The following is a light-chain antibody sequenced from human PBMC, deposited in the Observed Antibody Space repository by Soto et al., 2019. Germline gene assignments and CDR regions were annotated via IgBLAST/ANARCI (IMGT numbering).Light chain of an antibody. CDR3: QQYGSSSWT. J-gene: IGKJ1*01. V-gene: IGKV3-20*01. CDR2: GAS. Sequence: EVVLTQSPRTQSLSPGERATLSCRASQSVSSSYLAWYQQKPGQAPRLLIYGASSRATGIPDRFSGSGSGTDFTLTISRLEPEDFAVYYCQQYGSSSWTFGQGTKVDIK. CDR1: QSVSSSY.